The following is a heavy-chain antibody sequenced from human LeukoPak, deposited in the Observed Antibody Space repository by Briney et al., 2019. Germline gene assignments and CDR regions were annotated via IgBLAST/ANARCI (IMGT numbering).Heavy chain of an antibody. CDR3: ARRGFCSGGTCLTFDL. Sequence: SETLSLTCTVSGGSISSSYWSWIRQPPGKGLEWIGYIYSSGTTNYNPALKSRLTISVDTSKNQFSLKLSSVTAADTAVYYCARRGFCSGGTCLTFDLWGQGTLVTVSS. D-gene: IGHD2-15*01. V-gene: IGHV4-59*08. CDR2: IYSSGTT. J-gene: IGHJ4*02. CDR1: GGSISSSY.